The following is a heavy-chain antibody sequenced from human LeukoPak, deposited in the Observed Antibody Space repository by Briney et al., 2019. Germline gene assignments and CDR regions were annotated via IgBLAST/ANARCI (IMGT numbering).Heavy chain of an antibody. CDR2: IKQDGSEK. Sequence: GGSLRLSCAASGFTFSSYWMSWVRQAPGKGLEWVANIKQDGSEKYYVDSVKGRFTISRDNAKNSLYLQMNSLRAEDTAVYYCARTYYDFWSGYPSAFDIWGQGTMVTVSS. CDR3: ARTYYDFWSGYPSAFDI. V-gene: IGHV3-7*01. CDR1: GFTFSSYW. D-gene: IGHD3-3*01. J-gene: IGHJ3*02.